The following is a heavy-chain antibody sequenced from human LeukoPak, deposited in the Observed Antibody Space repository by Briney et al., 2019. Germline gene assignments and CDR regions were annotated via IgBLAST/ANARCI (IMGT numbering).Heavy chain of an antibody. Sequence: PGGSLRLSCAASGFTFSNYAMHWVRQAPGKGLEYVSAITNNGGSTYYANSVKGRFTISRDNSKNTLYLQMGSLRAEDTAVYYCAKGLYPLYPSAFDYWGQGTLVTVSS. CDR1: GFTFSNYA. CDR2: ITNNGGST. V-gene: IGHV3-64*01. CDR3: AKGLYPLYPSAFDY. D-gene: IGHD3-3*01. J-gene: IGHJ4*02.